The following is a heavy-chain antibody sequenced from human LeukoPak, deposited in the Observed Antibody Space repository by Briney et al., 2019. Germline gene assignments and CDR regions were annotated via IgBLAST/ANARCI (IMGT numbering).Heavy chain of an antibody. CDR1: GFTFSSYA. V-gene: IGHV3-23*01. CDR3: AKGSSGWYYDAFNM. J-gene: IGHJ3*02. Sequence: GGPLRLSCAASGFTFSSYAMSWVRQAPGKGLEWVSTISGSDGTTYYVDSVKGRFTISRDNSKNTLYLQMNSLRAEDTAVYYCAKGSSGWYYDAFNMWGQGTMVTVSS. D-gene: IGHD6-19*01. CDR2: ISGSDGTT.